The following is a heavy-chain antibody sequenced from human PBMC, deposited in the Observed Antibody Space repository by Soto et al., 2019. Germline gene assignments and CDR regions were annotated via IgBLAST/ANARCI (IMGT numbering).Heavy chain of an antibody. CDR1: GFTFSSYS. CDR2: ISSSSSYI. J-gene: IGHJ4*02. V-gene: IGHV3-21*01. Sequence: GGSLRLSCAASGFTFSSYSMNWVRQAPGKGLEWVSSISSSSSYIYYADSVKGRFTISRDNAKNSLYLQMNSLRAEDTAVYYCARGTDYTYYDILTGYTPQGLLDYWGQGTLVTVSS. CDR3: ARGTDYTYYDILTGYTPQGLLDY. D-gene: IGHD3-9*01.